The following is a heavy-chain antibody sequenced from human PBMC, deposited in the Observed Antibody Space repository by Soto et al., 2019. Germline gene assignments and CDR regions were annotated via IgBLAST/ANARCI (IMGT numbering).Heavy chain of an antibody. Sequence: LCCAASGFSVCSSSITLACKETGKGLEWVSVIYSGGATYHAVSVKGRFTISRDRSKNTVYLQMDSLRTEDTAVYHCAKLGPYGSESYSLRYNWLDPWGQGTLVTVSS. J-gene: IGHJ5*02. CDR2: IYSGGAT. D-gene: IGHD3-10*01. CDR1: GFSVCSSS. CDR3: AKLGPYGSESYSLRYNWLDP. V-gene: IGHV3-53*01.